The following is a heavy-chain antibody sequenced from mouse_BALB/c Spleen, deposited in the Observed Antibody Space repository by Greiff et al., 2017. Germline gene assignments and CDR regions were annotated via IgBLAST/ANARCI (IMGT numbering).Heavy chain of an antibody. CDR1: GYTFTSYT. CDR3: ARSGYGNYDWYFDV. V-gene: IGHV1-4*01. Sequence: VQLQESGAELARPGASVKMSCKASGYTFTSYTMHWVKQRPGQGLEWIGYINPSSGYTNYNQKFKDKATLTADKSSSTAYMQLSSLTSEDSAVYYCARSGYGNYDWYFDVWGAGTTVTVSS. D-gene: IGHD2-10*02. J-gene: IGHJ1*01. CDR2: INPSSGYT.